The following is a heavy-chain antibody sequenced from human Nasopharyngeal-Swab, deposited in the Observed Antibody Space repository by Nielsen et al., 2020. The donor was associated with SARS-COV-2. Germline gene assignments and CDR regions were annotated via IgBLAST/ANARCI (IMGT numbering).Heavy chain of an antibody. V-gene: IGHV4-59*01. CDR2: IYYSGST. CDR3: ARGGGSSSWVDY. D-gene: IGHD6-13*01. Sequence: SETLSLTFTVSGGSINSYYWSWIRQPPGKGLEWIGYIYYSGSTNYNPSLKSRVTISVDTSKNQFSLKLSSVTAADTAVYYCARGGGSSSWVDYWGQGTLVTVSS. CDR1: GGSINSYY. J-gene: IGHJ4*02.